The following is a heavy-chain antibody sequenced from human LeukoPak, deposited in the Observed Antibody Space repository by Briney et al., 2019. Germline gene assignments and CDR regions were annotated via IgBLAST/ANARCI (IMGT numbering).Heavy chain of an antibody. J-gene: IGHJ4*02. CDR2: LWFDGSHQ. V-gene: IGHV3-33*01. D-gene: IGHD4-11*01. Sequence: GGSLRLSCAASGFTFRTYGMHWVRQTPGKGLEWVAFLWFDGSHQYYADSVRGRFIISRDNSKNTVYLQLNSLRAEDTAVYYCARDSNLGTGHFDYWGQGTLVTVSS. CDR3: ARDSNLGTGHFDY. CDR1: GFTFRTYG.